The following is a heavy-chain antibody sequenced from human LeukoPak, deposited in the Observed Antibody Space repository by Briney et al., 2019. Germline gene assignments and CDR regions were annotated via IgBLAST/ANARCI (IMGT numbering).Heavy chain of an antibody. CDR1: GYTFTGYY. D-gene: IGHD4-17*01. V-gene: IGHV1-2*02. CDR3: AGDQQDGELDY. Sequence: ASVKVSCKASGYTFTGYYMHWVRQAPGQGLEWMGWINPNSGSTNYAQKFQGRVTMTRATSISTAYMELSRLRSDDTAVYYCAGDQQDGELDYWGQGTLVSVSS. J-gene: IGHJ4*02. CDR2: INPNSGST.